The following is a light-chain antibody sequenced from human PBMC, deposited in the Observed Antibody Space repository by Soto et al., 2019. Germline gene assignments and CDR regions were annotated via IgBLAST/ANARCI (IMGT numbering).Light chain of an antibody. V-gene: IGKV1-39*01. J-gene: IGKJ1*01. CDR3: QQSHSTPWT. Sequence: DIQMTQSPSSLSASVGVRVTITCRASQSINSYLNWYQQKQGKAPKLLINGASRLQSGVPSRFTGSGSGTEFTLTISSLQPEDFATYYCQQSHSTPWTFGQGTKVEIK. CDR1: QSINSY. CDR2: GAS.